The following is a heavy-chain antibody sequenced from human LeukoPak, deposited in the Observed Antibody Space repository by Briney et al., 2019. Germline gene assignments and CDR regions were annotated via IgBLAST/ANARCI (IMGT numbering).Heavy chain of an antibody. CDR3: AKGSRYGPFVPLDV. CDR1: GFTFSSYG. J-gene: IGHJ6*04. D-gene: IGHD1-14*01. CDR2: IWYDGSNK. V-gene: IGHV3-33*06. Sequence: PGGSLRLSCAASGFTFSSYGMHWVRQAPGKGLEWVAVIWYDGSNKYYADSVKGRFTISRDNSKNTLYLQMNSLRAEDTAVYYCAKGSRYGPFVPLDVWGKGTTVTVSS.